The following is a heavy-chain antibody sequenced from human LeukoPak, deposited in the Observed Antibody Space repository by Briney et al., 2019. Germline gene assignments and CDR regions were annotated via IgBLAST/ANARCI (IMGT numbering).Heavy chain of an antibody. CDR1: GYSISSGYY. D-gene: IGHD6-13*01. CDR2: TYHRGST. V-gene: IGHV4-38-2*02. J-gene: IGHJ5*02. Sequence: PSETLSLTCTVWGYSISSGYYWGWIRQPPGKGLEGIGSTYHRGSTYYNPSLKSRVTISVDTSKNQFSLRLSSVTAAATAVYYCVRDGYSSSWYWFDPWGQGTLVTVSS. CDR3: VRDGYSSSWYWFDP.